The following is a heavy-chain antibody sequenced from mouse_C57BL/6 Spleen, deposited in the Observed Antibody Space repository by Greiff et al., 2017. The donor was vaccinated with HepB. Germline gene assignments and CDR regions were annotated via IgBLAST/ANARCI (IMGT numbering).Heavy chain of an antibody. CDR1: GYTFTSYW. Sequence: VQLQQSGAELVKPGASVKMSCKASGYTFTSYWITWVKQRPGQGLEWIGDIYPGSGSTNYNEKFKSKATLTVDTSSSTAYMQLSSLTSEDSAVYYWARYYGSRKGAMDYWGQGTSVTVSS. CDR3: ARYYGSRKGAMDY. V-gene: IGHV1-55*01. J-gene: IGHJ4*01. D-gene: IGHD1-1*01. CDR2: IYPGSGST.